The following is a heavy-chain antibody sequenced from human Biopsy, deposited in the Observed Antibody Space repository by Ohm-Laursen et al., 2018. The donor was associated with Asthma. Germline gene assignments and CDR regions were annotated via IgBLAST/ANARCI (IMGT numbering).Heavy chain of an antibody. CDR1: GHTFITYG. CDR2: INAGNGNT. Sequence: SVTLSCPVSGHTFITYGIHWARHAPGQRLGLKGWINAGNGNTKYSQKFQGRVTISRDTSASTAYMDLSSLRSEDTAMYYCARTYYDFLTGQVNDAFDLWGQGTMVTVSS. D-gene: IGHD3-9*01. J-gene: IGHJ3*01. CDR3: ARTYYDFLTGQVNDAFDL. V-gene: IGHV1-3*01.